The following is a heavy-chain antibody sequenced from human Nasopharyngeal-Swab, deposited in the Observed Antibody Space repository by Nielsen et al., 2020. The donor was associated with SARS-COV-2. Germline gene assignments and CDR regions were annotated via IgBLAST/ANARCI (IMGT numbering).Heavy chain of an antibody. D-gene: IGHD1-26*01. J-gene: IGHJ3*02. V-gene: IGHV3-53*01. CDR2: IYAGDTT. CDR1: GFAVSTNF. CDR3: ARVGGATLPLSTFDI. Sequence: GESLKISCAASGFAVSTNFLTWVRQAPGRGLEWVSVIYAGDTTHYADSVKGRFAISRDDSKNTLYLQMNSLRADDTALYFCARVGGATLPLSTFDIWGPGTMVTVSS.